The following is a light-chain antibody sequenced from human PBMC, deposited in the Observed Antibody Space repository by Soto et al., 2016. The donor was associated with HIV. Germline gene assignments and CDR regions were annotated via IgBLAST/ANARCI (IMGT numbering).Light chain of an antibody. Sequence: SYELTQSPSVSVAPGETARITCGGNNIEDKSVHWYQQKPGQAPVLVIYDDIDRPSGIPERFSASNSGNTATLTITRVEAGDEADYHCQVWDSTNDHYVFGTGTKVTVL. J-gene: IGLJ1*01. CDR1: NIEDKS. V-gene: IGLV3-21*04. CDR3: QVWDSTNDHYV. CDR2: DDI.